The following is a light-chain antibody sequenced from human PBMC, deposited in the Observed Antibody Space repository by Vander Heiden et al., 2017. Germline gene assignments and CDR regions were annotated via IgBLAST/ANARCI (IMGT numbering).Light chain of an antibody. Sequence: VLTPSPGTLSLSPWASATLSCRASQSVRTYLGWYKQKPGQAPRRLSYGASSRATGIPDRCSGSGSGTDFTLTTSRLEPEEFAVYYCQQYGSSWYTFGQGTKLEIK. CDR3: QQYGSSWYT. CDR2: GAS. J-gene: IGKJ2*01. V-gene: IGKV3-20*01. CDR1: QSVRTY.